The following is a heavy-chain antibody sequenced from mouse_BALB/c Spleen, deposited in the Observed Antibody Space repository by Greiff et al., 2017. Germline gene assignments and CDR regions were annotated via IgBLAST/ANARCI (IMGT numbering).Heavy chain of an antibody. J-gene: IGHJ4*01. Sequence: EVKLQESGPDLVKPSQSLSLTCTVTGYSITSGYSWHWIRQFPGNKLEWMGYIPYSGSTNYNPSLKSRISINRDKSKNQFFLQLNSVTTEDTATYYCARGTARPSMDYWGQGTSVTVSS. CDR2: IPYSGST. D-gene: IGHD3-2*01. V-gene: IGHV3-1*02. CDR1: GYSITSGYS. CDR3: ARGTARPSMDY.